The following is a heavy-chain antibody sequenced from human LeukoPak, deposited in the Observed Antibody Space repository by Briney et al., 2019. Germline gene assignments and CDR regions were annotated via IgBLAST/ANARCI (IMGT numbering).Heavy chain of an antibody. V-gene: IGHV4-59*01. Sequence: SETLSLTCTVPGGSISSYYWSWIRQPPGKGLEWIGYIYYSGSTNYNLSLKSRVTISIDTSKNQFSLRLSSVTAADTAVYYCARDTHYYGMDVWGQGTTVTVSS. CDR2: IYYSGST. CDR1: GGSISSYY. J-gene: IGHJ6*02. CDR3: ARDTHYYGMDV.